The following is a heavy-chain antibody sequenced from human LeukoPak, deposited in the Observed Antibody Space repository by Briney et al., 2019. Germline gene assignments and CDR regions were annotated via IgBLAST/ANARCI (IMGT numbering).Heavy chain of an antibody. V-gene: IGHV3-74*01. CDR3: ARGGYYYDSSGYLEEKWYFDL. CDR2: INSDGSST. Sequence: GGSLRLSCAASGFTFSSYWMHWVRQAPGKGLVWVSRINSDGSSTSYAASVKGRFTISRDNAKNTLYLQMNSLRAEDTAVYYCARGGYYYDSSGYLEEKWYFDLWGRGTLVTVSS. D-gene: IGHD3-22*01. CDR1: GFTFSSYW. J-gene: IGHJ2*01.